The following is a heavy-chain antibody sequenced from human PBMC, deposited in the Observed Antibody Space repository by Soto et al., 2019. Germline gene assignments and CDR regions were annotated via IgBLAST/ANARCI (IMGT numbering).Heavy chain of an antibody. D-gene: IGHD3-10*01. CDR3: AKDQEGSGSHWLGYNYYGMDV. CDR2: ISSGGTTT. Sequence: GGSLRLSCEASGFTISDYYMSWIRQAPGKGLEWVSYISSGGTTTYYADSVKGRFSISMDNAKNSLYLQMNSLRAEDTAVYFCAKDQEGSGSHWLGYNYYGMDVWGQGTTVTVSS. V-gene: IGHV3-11*01. CDR1: GFTISDYY. J-gene: IGHJ6*02.